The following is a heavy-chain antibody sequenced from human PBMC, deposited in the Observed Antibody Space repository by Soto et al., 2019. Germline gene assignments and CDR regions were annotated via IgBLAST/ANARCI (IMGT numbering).Heavy chain of an antibody. V-gene: IGHV3-15*01. D-gene: IGHD2-2*01. CDR3: STGGNVVPAAI. J-gene: IGHJ4*02. Sequence: EVQLVESGGGLVKPGWALRLSCAASGFTFSNAWMSWVRQAPGKGLEWVGRIKSKIDGATTDYAAPMKGRFTISRDESKNTLYLKMNSLKTEDTAVYYCSTGGNVVPAAIWGQGTLVTVSS. CDR1: GFTFSNAW. CDR2: IKSKIDGATT.